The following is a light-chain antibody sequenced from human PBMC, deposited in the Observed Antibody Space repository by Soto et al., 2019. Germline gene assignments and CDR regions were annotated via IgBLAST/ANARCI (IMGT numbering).Light chain of an antibody. CDR1: QSISSW. CDR3: QQYNSYSLT. Sequence: DIQMTQSPSTLSASLGDRVHITCRASQSISSWLAWYQQKPGKAPKLLIYDASSLESGVPSRFSGSGSGTEFTLTISSLQPDDFATYYCQQYNSYSLTFGGGTKVDIK. J-gene: IGKJ4*01. V-gene: IGKV1-5*01. CDR2: DAS.